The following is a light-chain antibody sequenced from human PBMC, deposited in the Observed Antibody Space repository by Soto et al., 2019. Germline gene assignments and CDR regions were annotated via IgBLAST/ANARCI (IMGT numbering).Light chain of an antibody. J-gene: IGKJ4*01. CDR1: QSISNY. Sequence: DMEMTQSPLSLSASVGDRVTITCRASQSISNYLNWYQHKPGKVPKLLIYAASSLQSGVPTRFSGSGSGTDFTLTINSLQPEDFATYYCQPSYGTPLTFGGGTKIEIK. V-gene: IGKV1-39*01. CDR3: QPSYGTPLT. CDR2: AAS.